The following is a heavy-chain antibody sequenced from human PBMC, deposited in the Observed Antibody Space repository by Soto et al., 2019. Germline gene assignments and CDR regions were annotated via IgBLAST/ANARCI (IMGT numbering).Heavy chain of an antibody. CDR1: GGSINSGTFY. J-gene: IGHJ4*02. Sequence: QVQLQESGPGLVKPSQTLSLTCTVSGGSINSGTFYWTWILQPPGKGLEWIGYIYKTGTTYFHPSLRSRVTMSLDTSKNQFSLNLTSVTAADSAVYYCARDDFTGLHFWGQGSLVTVSS. CDR2: IYKTGTT. V-gene: IGHV4-31*03. D-gene: IGHD3-9*01. CDR3: ARDDFTGLHF.